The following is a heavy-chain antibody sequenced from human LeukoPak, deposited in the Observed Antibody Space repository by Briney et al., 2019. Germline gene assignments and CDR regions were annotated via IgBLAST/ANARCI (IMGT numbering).Heavy chain of an antibody. CDR3: AKVSSNYIWDYSDY. J-gene: IGHJ4*02. CDR1: GFTFSSYV. D-gene: IGHD4-11*01. CDR2: ISGSGGST. Sequence: GGSLRLSCAVSGFTFSSYVMHWVRQAPGKGLEWVSGISGSGGSTYYADSVKGRFTISRDNSKNTLYLQMNTLRVEDTAVYYCAKVSSNYIWDYSDYWGQGTLVTVSS. V-gene: IGHV3-23*01.